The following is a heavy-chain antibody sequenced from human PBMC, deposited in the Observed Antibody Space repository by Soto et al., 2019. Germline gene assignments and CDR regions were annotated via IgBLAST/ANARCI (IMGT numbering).Heavy chain of an antibody. CDR1: GFTFSNYP. J-gene: IGHJ4*02. V-gene: IGHV3-23*01. CDR3: ARRV. Sequence: EVQVSESGGGLVQPGGSLRLSCATSGFTFSNYPMNWVRQAPGKGLEWVSGISAGGDRTYYADSVKGRFTIFRDNSKNSVARRMNSLRGEDTAVYYCARRVWGQGTLVPVSS. CDR2: ISAGGDRT.